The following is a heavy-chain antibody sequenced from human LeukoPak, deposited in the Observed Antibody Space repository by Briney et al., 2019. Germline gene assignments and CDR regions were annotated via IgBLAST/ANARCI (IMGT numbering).Heavy chain of an antibody. CDR2: IGAYNGNT. V-gene: IGHV1-18*01. CDR1: GYTFTSYG. CDR3: LSTTAAGPNWFDP. J-gene: IGHJ5*02. Sequence: ASVKVSCKASGYTFTSYGISWVRQAPGQGLEWMGWIGAYNGNTNYAQKLQGRVTMTTDTSTSTAYMELRSLRSDDTAVYYCLSTTAAGPNWFDPWGQGTLVTVSS. D-gene: IGHD6-13*01.